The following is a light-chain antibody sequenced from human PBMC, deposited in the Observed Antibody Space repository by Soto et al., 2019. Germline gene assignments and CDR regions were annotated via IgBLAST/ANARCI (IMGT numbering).Light chain of an antibody. V-gene: IGLV1-44*01. J-gene: IGLJ1*01. CDR1: SSNIGTNT. Sequence: QSVLTQPSSASGTPGQRVTISCSGSSSNIGTNTVHWYQHLPGRAPKLLIYSDTQRPSGVSDRFSGSKSGTSASLAISGLQSEDEVDYYCATWEDSLDVLYVFGTGTKVT. CDR3: ATWEDSLDVLYV. CDR2: SDT.